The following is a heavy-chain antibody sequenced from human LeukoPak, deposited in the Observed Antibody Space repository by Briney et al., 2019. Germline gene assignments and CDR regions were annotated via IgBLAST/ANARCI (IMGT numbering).Heavy chain of an antibody. Sequence: PSQTLSLTCTVSGGSISSGDYYWSWIRQHPGKGLEWIGYIYYSGATNYNPALKSRVTISIDTSKNQFSLKLSSMTAADTAVYYCARADGSSWYVFDYWGQGTLVNVSS. V-gene: IGHV4-31*03. CDR1: GGSISSGDYY. CDR3: ARADGSSWYVFDY. J-gene: IGHJ4*02. CDR2: IYYSGAT. D-gene: IGHD6-13*01.